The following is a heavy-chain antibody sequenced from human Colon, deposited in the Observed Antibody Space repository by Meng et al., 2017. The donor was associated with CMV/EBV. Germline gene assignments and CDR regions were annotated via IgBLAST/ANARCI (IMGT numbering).Heavy chain of an antibody. Sequence: KTSGYNFTNYWIDWVRQGPGEGLEWMGIVYPGDADTKYRPSFQGQVTISAHHSATTASLQSSRPNSLDSAMYFCARQGIVGTPYYFDYWGQGTLVTVSS. V-gene: IGHV5-51*01. CDR3: ARQGIVGTPYYFDY. CDR2: VYPGDADT. J-gene: IGHJ4*02. D-gene: IGHD1-26*01. CDR1: GYNFTNYW.